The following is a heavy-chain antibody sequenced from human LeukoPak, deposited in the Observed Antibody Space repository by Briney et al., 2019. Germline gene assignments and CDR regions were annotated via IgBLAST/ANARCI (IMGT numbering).Heavy chain of an antibody. Sequence: SVKVSCKASGGTFSSYAISWVRQAPGQGLEWMGGIIPIFGTANYAQKFQGRVTITADESTSTAYMELSSLRSEDAAVYYCASGKKYQLLFNWFDPWGQGTLVTVSS. CDR2: IIPIFGTA. J-gene: IGHJ5*02. CDR1: GGTFSSYA. CDR3: ASGKKYQLLFNWFDP. D-gene: IGHD2-2*01. V-gene: IGHV1-69*01.